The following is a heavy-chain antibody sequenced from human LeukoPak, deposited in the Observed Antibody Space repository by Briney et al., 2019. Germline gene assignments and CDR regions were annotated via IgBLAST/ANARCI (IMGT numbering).Heavy chain of an antibody. CDR3: ARSRWLALPGD. V-gene: IGHV5-51*01. D-gene: IGHD6-19*01. Sequence: PGSLLKISSTGSGYSFTSYWIGWVRQMPRKGLERRGIIYPGDSDTRYSPSFQGQVTISAAKSISTAYLQWSSLKPSDTATYYCARSRWLALPGDWGQGTLVTVS. CDR2: IYPGDSDT. J-gene: IGHJ4*02. CDR1: GYSFTSYW.